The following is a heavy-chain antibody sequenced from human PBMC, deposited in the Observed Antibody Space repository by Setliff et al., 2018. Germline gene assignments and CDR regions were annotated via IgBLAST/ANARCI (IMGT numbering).Heavy chain of an antibody. V-gene: IGHV1-46*01. D-gene: IGHD3-22*01. CDR2: INPSSGRT. CDR3: ARDVFPYHYEGACDI. J-gene: IGHJ3*02. CDR1: GYTFTSHY. Sequence: ASVKVSCKASGYTFTSHYMHWVRQAPGLGLEWMGTINPSSGRTSYAQKCQGRVTMTGDTSTSTVYRDMSSLRSEGTAVYYCARDVFPYHYEGACDIWGQGTMVTVSS.